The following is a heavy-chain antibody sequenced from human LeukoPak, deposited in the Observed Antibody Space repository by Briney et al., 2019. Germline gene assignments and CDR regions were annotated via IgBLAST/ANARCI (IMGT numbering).Heavy chain of an antibody. CDR2: IYYSGST. D-gene: IGHD2-15*01. J-gene: IGHJ5*02. CDR1: GGSISSYY. V-gene: IGHV4-59*08. Sequence: SETLSLTCTVSGGSISSYYWSWIRQPPGKGLEWIGYIYYSGSTNYNPSLKSRVTISVDTSKNQFSLKLSSATAADTAVYYCARRRYCSGGSCYSDWFDPWGQGTLVTVSS. CDR3: ARRRYCSGGSCYSDWFDP.